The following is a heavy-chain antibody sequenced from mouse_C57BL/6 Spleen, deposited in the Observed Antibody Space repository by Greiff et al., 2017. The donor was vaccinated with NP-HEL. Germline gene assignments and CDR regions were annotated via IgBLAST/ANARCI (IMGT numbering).Heavy chain of an antibody. Sequence: VQLQQSGPELVKPGASVKIPCKASGYTFTDYNMDWVKQSHGKSLEWIGDINPNNGGTIYNQKFKGKATLTVDKSSSTAYMELRSLTSEDTAVYYCARSPLYGSSYRYFDYWGQGTTLTVSS. V-gene: IGHV1-18*01. CDR3: ARSPLYGSSYRYFDY. D-gene: IGHD1-1*01. CDR2: INPNNGGT. CDR1: GYTFTDYN. J-gene: IGHJ2*01.